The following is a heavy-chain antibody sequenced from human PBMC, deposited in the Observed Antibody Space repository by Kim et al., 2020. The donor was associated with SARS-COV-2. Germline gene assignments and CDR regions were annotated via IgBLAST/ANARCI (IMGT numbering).Heavy chain of an antibody. CDR3: ARDLRVRGVISDFFDS. D-gene: IGHD3-10*01. Sequence: SGKGRFTISRDNAKNTVYLQMNSLRAEDTAIYYCARDLRVRGVISDFFDSWGQGILVTASS. V-gene: IGHV3-74*01. J-gene: IGHJ4*02.